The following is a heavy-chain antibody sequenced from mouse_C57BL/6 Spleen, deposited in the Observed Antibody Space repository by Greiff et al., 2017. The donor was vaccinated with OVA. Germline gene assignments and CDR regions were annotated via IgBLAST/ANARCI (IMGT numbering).Heavy chain of an antibody. CDR2: ISSGSSTI. CDR3: AMDYDWYFDV. D-gene: IGHD2-4*01. J-gene: IGHJ1*03. Sequence: EVKVVESGGGLVKPGGSLKLSCAASGFTFSDYGMHWVRQAPEKGLEWVAYISSGSSTIYYADTVKGRFTISRDNAKNTLSLQMTSLRSEDTAMYYCAMDYDWYFDVWGTGTTVTVSS. CDR1: GFTFSDYG. V-gene: IGHV5-17*01.